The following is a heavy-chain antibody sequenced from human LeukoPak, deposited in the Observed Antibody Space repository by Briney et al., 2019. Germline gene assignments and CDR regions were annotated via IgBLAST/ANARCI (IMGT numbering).Heavy chain of an antibody. Sequence: ASVKVSCKVSGYTLTELSMHWVRQAPGKGLEWMGGFDPEDGETIYAQKFQGRVTMTRNTSISTAYMELSSLRSEDTAVYYCARGLLVWFGELLGYWGQGTLVTVSS. J-gene: IGHJ4*02. CDR1: GYTLTELS. CDR3: ARGLLVWFGELLGY. CDR2: FDPEDGET. D-gene: IGHD3-10*01. V-gene: IGHV1-24*01.